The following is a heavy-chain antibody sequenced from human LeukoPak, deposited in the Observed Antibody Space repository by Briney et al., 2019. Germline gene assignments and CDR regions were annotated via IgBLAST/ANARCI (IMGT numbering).Heavy chain of an antibody. CDR1: GFTFSRYA. V-gene: IGHV3-23*01. CDR2: ISGSGDST. D-gene: IGHD3-22*01. Sequence: GGSLRLSCAASGFTFSRYAMSWVRQAPGKGLEWVSGISGSGDSTYYADSVKGRFTISRDNSKNTLYLQMNSLRAEDTAVYYCAKDYHDSSLDYFGYWGQGTLVTVSS. J-gene: IGHJ4*02. CDR3: AKDYHDSSLDYFGY.